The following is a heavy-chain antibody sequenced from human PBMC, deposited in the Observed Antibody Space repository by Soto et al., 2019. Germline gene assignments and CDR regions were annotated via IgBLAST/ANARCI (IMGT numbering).Heavy chain of an antibody. V-gene: IGHV3-21*01. Sequence: EVQLVESGGGLVKPGGSLRLSCAASGFTFSSYSMNWVRQAPGKGLEWVSSISSSSSYIYYADSVKGRFTISRDNAKNSRYLQMNSLRAEDTAVYYCARGDYYGSGRPGRFDPWGQGTLVTVSS. CDR1: GFTFSSYS. J-gene: IGHJ5*02. CDR2: ISSSSSYI. D-gene: IGHD3-10*01. CDR3: ARGDYYGSGRPGRFDP.